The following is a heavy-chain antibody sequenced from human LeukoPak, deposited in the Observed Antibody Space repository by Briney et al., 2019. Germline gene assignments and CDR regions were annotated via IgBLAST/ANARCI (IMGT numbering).Heavy chain of an antibody. J-gene: IGHJ4*02. Sequence: GGSLRLSCAASGFTFSSYAMSWVRQAPGKGLEWVSTISYSGVSTYYADSVKGRSTISRDNSKNMLYLQMNSLRAEDTAVYYCAKTNVIIETALRGEFKFGGQGALVTVSS. CDR2: ISYSGVST. CDR3: AKTNVIIETALRGEFKF. CDR1: GFTFSSYA. D-gene: IGHD2/OR15-2a*01. V-gene: IGHV3-23*01.